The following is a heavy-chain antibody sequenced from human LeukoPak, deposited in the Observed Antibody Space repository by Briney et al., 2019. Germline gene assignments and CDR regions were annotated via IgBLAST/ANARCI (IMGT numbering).Heavy chain of an antibody. V-gene: IGHV3-23*01. J-gene: IGHJ4*02. CDR2: ISVTGGST. D-gene: IGHD6-13*01. CDR3: AKLGQQLCFDY. Sequence: GGSLRLSCAASGFTFTNYAMSWVRQAPGKGLEWVSAISVTGGSTYYADSVKGRFTISRDNSKNTLYLQMNSLRAEDTAVYYCAKLGQQLCFDYWGQGTLVTVSS. CDR1: GFTFTNYA.